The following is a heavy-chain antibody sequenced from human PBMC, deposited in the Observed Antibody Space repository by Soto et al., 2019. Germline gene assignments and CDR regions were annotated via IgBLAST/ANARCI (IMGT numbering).Heavy chain of an antibody. Sequence: SETLSLTCSVAGASISSGGYYWSWIRQHPGKGLEWIGYIYNSGSTYYNPSLKSRVTISLDTSKNQFSLKLSSVTAADTAVYYCAREVEYCASGVCYNYLDYWGQGTLVT. D-gene: IGHD2-8*01. CDR2: IYNSGST. CDR1: GASISSGGYY. V-gene: IGHV4-31*03. CDR3: AREVEYCASGVCYNYLDY. J-gene: IGHJ4*02.